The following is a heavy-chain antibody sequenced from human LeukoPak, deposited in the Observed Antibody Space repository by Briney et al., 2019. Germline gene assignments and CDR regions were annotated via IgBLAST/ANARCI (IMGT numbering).Heavy chain of an antibody. CDR2: ISGSDSST. CDR3: AKASSTSCYSRSDY. V-gene: IGHV3-23*01. J-gene: IGHJ4*02. D-gene: IGHD2-2*02. Sequence: PGGSLRLSCAASGFTFSSYAMSWVRQAPGKGLEWVSVISGSDSSTYYADSVKGRFTISRDNSKNTLYLQINSLRAEDTAVYYCAKASSTSCYSRSDYWGQGTLVTVSS. CDR1: GFTFSSYA.